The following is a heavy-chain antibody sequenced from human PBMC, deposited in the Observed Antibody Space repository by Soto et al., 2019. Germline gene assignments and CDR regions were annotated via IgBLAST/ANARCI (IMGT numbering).Heavy chain of an antibody. D-gene: IGHD1-1*01. V-gene: IGHV3-15*01. Sequence: EVQVVESGGDLVEPGGSLRLSCVSSGFMFSSAWMSWVRQAPGKGLEWVARIKSKKDGGARDYAAPVNGRFSISRDDSKSTVYPQMNSLRAEDTALYYCVEGWNDFWGQGTLVTVSS. CDR3: VEGWNDF. J-gene: IGHJ4*02. CDR1: GFMFSSAW. CDR2: IKSKKDGGAR.